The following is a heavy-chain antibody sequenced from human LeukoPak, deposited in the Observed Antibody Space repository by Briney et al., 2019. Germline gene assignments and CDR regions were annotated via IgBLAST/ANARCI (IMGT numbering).Heavy chain of an antibody. CDR2: IYYSGST. V-gene: IGHV4-39*01. Sequence: SETLSLTCTVSGGSISSSSYYWGWLRQPPGKGLEWIGNIYYSGSTYYNPSLKSRVTISLATSKNQFSLRLSSVTAADTAVYYCASVRRGFGESSKYYAYYYMGVWGKGTTVTISS. J-gene: IGHJ6*03. D-gene: IGHD3-10*01. CDR3: ASVRRGFGESSKYYAYYYMGV. CDR1: GGSISSSSYY.